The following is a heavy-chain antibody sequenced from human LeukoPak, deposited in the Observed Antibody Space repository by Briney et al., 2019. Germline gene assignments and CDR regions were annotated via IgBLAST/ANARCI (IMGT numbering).Heavy chain of an antibody. CDR3: ARGRFDYYDSSGYYWPSYYFDY. V-gene: IGHV3-23*01. J-gene: IGHJ4*02. Sequence: PGGSLRLSCAASGFTFSSYAMSWVRQAPGKGLEWVSAISGSGGSTYYADSVKGRFTISRDNSKNTLYLQMGSLRAEDMAVYYCARGRFDYYDSSGYYWPSYYFDYWGQGTLVTVSS. D-gene: IGHD3-22*01. CDR1: GFTFSSYA. CDR2: ISGSGGST.